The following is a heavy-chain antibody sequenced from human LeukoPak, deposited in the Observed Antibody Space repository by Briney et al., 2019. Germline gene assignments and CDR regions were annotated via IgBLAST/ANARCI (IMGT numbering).Heavy chain of an antibody. Sequence: GGSLRLSCTASGFTFSSYAMSWVRQAPGKGLEWVSALSHSAYTTYYADSVKGRFTISRDNAKNSLYLQMNSLRAEDTAVYYCARDQLGRGNYYFDYWGQGTLVTVSS. CDR3: ARDQLGRGNYYFDY. J-gene: IGHJ4*02. CDR2: LSHSAYTT. V-gene: IGHV3-23*01. CDR1: GFTFSSYA. D-gene: IGHD6-13*01.